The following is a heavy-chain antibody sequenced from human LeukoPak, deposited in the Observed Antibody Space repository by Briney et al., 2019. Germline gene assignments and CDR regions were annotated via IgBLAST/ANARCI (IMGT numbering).Heavy chain of an antibody. V-gene: IGHV1-18*01. CDR3: ARHGVGATGYYYYYMDV. D-gene: IGHD1-26*01. Sequence: ASVKVCCKASGYTFTSYGISWVRQAPGQGLEWMGWISAYNGNTNYAQKLQGGVTMTTDTSTSTAYMELRSLRSDDTAVYYCARHGVGATGYYYYYMDVWGKGTTVTISS. CDR2: ISAYNGNT. CDR1: GYTFTSYG. J-gene: IGHJ6*03.